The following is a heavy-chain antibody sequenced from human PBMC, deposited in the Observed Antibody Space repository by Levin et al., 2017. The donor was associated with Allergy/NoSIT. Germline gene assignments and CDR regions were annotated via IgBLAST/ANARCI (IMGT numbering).Heavy chain of an antibody. J-gene: IGHJ6*02. CDR2: ISNSGRTI. CDR1: GFTFSTFE. D-gene: IGHD6-6*01. CDR3: AREYTTSSGQVCTYYYALDV. V-gene: IGHV3-48*03. Sequence: GGSLRLSCAASGFTFSTFEMNWVRQAPGKGLEWVSYISNSGRTIYYADSVKGRFTISRDNAKNSLYLQMNSLRAGDTAVYYCAREYTTSSGQVCTYYYALDVWGQGTTVTVSS.